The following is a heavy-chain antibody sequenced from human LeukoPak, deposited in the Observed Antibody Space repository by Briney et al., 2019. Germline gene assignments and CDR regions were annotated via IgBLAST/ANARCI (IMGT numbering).Heavy chain of an antibody. V-gene: IGHV3-23*01. Sequence: GGSLRLSCAASGFTFSTYAMSWVRQAPGKGLEWVSAISGSGGSTYYADSVKGRFTISRDNSMNTLYLQMNSLRAEDTAVYYCAKAMRKTYYDFWSGYYTTGGYYYYMDVWGKGTTVTVSS. CDR1: GFTFSTYA. J-gene: IGHJ6*03. CDR2: ISGSGGST. D-gene: IGHD3-3*01. CDR3: AKAMRKTYYDFWSGYYTTGGYYYYMDV.